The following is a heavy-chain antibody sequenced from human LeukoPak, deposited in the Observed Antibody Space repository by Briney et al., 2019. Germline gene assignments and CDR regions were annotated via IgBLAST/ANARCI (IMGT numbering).Heavy chain of an antibody. J-gene: IGHJ5*02. V-gene: IGHV1-8*03. CDR3: ARGKGPFYYDYVWGSYRYTGWFDP. Sequence: GSSVKVSCKASGGTFSSYDINWVRQATGQGLEWMGWMNPNSGNTGYAQKFQGRVTITRNTSISTAYMELSSLRSEDTAVYYCARGKGPFYYDYVWGSYRYTGWFDPWGQGTLVTVSS. CDR2: MNPNSGNT. D-gene: IGHD3-16*02. CDR1: GGTFSSYD.